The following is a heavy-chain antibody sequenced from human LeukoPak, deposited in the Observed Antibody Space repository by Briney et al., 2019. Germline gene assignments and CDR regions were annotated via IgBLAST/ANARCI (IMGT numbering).Heavy chain of an antibody. CDR2: IYYSGNT. J-gene: IGHJ3*02. CDR1: GGSISSSSYY. D-gene: IGHD2-2*01. CDR3: ARSTDSVDAFDI. Sequence: SETLSLTCTVSGGSISSSSYYWGWIRQPPGKGLEWIGSIYYSGNTYYNPSLKSRVTISVDTSKNQFSLKLSSVTAADTAVYYCARSTDSVDAFDIWGQGTMVTVSS. V-gene: IGHV4-39*07.